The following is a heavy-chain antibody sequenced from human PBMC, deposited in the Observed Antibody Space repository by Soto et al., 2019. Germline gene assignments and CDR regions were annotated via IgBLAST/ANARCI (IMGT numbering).Heavy chain of an antibody. CDR1: GYTFTSYG. Sequence: ASVKVSCKASGYTFTSYGISWVRQAPGQGLEWMGWISAYNGNTNYAQKLQGRVSMTTDTSTSTAYMELRSLRSDDTAVYYCARDQVSWNYAWFDPWGQGTLVTVSS. CDR3: ARDQVSWNYAWFDP. V-gene: IGHV1-18*04. D-gene: IGHD1-7*01. CDR2: ISAYNGNT. J-gene: IGHJ5*02.